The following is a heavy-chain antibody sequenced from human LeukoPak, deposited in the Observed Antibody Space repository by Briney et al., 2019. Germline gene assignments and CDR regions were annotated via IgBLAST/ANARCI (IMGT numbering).Heavy chain of an antibody. CDR2: ISSNGGST. Sequence: SGGSLRLSCAASGFTFSSYAMHWVRQAPGKGLEYVSAISSNGGSTYYANSVKGRFTISRDNSKNTLYLQMGSLRAEDMAVYYCAIIAVQVYWGQGTLVTASS. CDR3: AIIAVQVY. CDR1: GFTFSSYA. J-gene: IGHJ4*02. V-gene: IGHV3-64*01.